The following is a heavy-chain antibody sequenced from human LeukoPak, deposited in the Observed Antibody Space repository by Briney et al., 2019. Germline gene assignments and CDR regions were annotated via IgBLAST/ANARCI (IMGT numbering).Heavy chain of an antibody. V-gene: IGHV4-59*01. J-gene: IGHJ4*02. D-gene: IGHD1-26*01. CDR1: GGSISSYY. Sequence: PSETLSLTCTASGGSISSYYWNWIRQPPGKGLEWIGCFYYSGSTNYNPSLKSRVTISADTSKNQFSLRLTSVTAADTAVYYCARFFKSGSYHNFDYWGQGILVTVSS. CDR2: FYYSGST. CDR3: ARFFKSGSYHNFDY.